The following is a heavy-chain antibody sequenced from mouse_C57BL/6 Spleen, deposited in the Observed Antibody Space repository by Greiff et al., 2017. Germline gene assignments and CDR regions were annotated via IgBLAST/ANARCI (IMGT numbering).Heavy chain of an antibody. CDR2: ISGGGGNT. V-gene: IGHV5-9*01. CDR1: GFTFSSYT. D-gene: IGHD1-1*01. J-gene: IGHJ2*01. CDR3: ARRHYYGSSYYFDY. Sequence: EVKLMESGGGLVKPGGSLKLSCAASGFTFSSYTMSWVRQTPEKRLEWVATISGGGGNTSYPDSVKGRFTISRDNAKTTLYLQMSSLRSEDTALYYCARRHYYGSSYYFDYWGQGTTLTVSS.